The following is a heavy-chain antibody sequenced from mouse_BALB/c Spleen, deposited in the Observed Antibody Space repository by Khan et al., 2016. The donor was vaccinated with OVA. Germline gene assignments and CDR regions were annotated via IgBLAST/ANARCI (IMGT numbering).Heavy chain of an antibody. V-gene: IGHV5-6*01. CDR2: ISSGGDYP. J-gene: IGHJ3*01. D-gene: IGHD4-1*01. Sequence: EVELVESGGDLVKPGGSLKLSCAASGFIFSSYSMSWVRQTPDKRLEWVATISSGGDYPYYPDNVKGRFTISRDNAKNTLYLQMSSLKSEDTAMYYCASHLTGSFAYWGQGTLVTVSA. CDR1: GFIFSSYS. CDR3: ASHLTGSFAY.